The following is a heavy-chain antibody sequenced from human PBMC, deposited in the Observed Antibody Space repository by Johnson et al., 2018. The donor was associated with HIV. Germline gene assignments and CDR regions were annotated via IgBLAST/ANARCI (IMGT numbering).Heavy chain of an antibody. V-gene: IGHV3-NL1*01. CDR3: ANSRGYGDAFDI. D-gene: IGHD5-18*01. CDR2: IYSGGST. J-gene: IGHJ3*02. CDR1: GFTFSSYG. Sequence: QVQLVESGGGVVQPGGSLRLSCAASGFTFSSYGMHWVRQAPGKGLEWVSLIYSGGSTYYTDSVKGRFTISRDNSKNTLYLQMNSLRAEDTAVYYCANSRGYGDAFDIWGQGTMVTVSS.